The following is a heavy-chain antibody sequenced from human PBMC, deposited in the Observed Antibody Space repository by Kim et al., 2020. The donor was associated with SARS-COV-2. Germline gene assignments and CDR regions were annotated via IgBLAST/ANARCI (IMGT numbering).Heavy chain of an antibody. Sequence: SETLSLTCTVSGGSISSGGYYWSWIRQHPGKGLEWIGYIYYSGSTYYNPSLKSRVTISVDTSKNQFSLKLSSVTAADTAVYYCARARTTIIVVQYFDYWGQGTLVTVSS. D-gene: IGHD3-22*01. CDR1: GGSISSGGYY. CDR2: IYYSGST. CDR3: ARARTTIIVVQYFDY. V-gene: IGHV4-31*03. J-gene: IGHJ4*02.